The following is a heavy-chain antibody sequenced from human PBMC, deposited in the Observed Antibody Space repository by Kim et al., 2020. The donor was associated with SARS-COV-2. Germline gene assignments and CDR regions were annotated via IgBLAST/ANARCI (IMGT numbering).Heavy chain of an antibody. J-gene: IGHJ3*02. Sequence: NPSHKSRVTISVDTSKNQFALKLSSVTAADTAVYYCARDGAAGTDDAFDIWGQGTMVTVSS. D-gene: IGHD6-13*01. CDR3: ARDGAAGTDDAFDI. V-gene: IGHV4-59*01.